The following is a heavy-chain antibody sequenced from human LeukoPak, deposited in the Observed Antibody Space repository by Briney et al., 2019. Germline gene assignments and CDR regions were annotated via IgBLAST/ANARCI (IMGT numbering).Heavy chain of an antibody. CDR3: ARLTGSGTYYFDY. Sequence: GESLKISCKGSGYSFTSHWIGWVRQMPGKGLEWMGIIYPGDSDTTYSPSFQGQVTISADKSVSTAHLQWSSLKASDTAMYYCARLTGSGTYYFDYWGQGTLVTVSS. CDR1: GYSFTSHW. D-gene: IGHD6-19*01. V-gene: IGHV5-51*01. CDR2: IYPGDSDT. J-gene: IGHJ4*02.